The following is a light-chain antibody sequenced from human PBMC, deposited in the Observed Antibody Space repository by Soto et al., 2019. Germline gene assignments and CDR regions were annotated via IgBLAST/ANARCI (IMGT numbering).Light chain of an antibody. Sequence: DIQMTQSPSTLSASVGDRVTITCRASQSISDSLAWYQQKPGKAPKLLIYEASSLKSRVPSRFSGSRSGTEYTLTISSLQPDDFATDYCQQYNGYWTFGQGTKVEIK. J-gene: IGKJ1*01. CDR3: QQYNGYWT. CDR1: QSISDS. CDR2: EAS. V-gene: IGKV1-5*03.